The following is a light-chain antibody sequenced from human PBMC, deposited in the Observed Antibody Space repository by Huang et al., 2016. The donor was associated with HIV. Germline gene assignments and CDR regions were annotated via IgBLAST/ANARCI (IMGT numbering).Light chain of an antibody. CDR1: QSVGPY. V-gene: IGKV3-11*01. J-gene: IGKJ3*01. CDR3: QQRAKWPLFT. CDR2: DAS. Sequence: EIVLTQSPATLSLSPGERATLSCRASQSVGPYLAWYQQKPGQAPRLLIYDASNRATGIPARFRGSGSRTDFTLTISSLEPEDFVVYYCQQRAKWPLFTFGPGTKVDMK.